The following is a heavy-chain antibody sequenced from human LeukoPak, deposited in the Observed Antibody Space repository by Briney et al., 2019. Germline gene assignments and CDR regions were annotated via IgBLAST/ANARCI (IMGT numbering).Heavy chain of an antibody. CDR3: ATLILRAAPYHLDY. V-gene: IGHV5-10-1*01. J-gene: IGHJ4*02. CDR2: IDPSDSYT. Sequence: GESLKISCKGSGYRFTNYWISWVRQMPGKGLEWMGRIDPSDSYTDYSPSFQGHVTFSADKSITTAYLQWSSLKASDTAMYYCATLILRAAPYHLDYWGQGTLVTVSS. CDR1: GYRFTNYW. D-gene: IGHD3-16*01.